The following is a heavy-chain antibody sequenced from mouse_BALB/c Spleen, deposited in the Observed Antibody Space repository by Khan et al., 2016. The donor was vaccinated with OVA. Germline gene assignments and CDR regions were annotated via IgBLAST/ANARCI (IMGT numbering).Heavy chain of an antibody. CDR3: ASYRYYYFDY. J-gene: IGHJ2*01. CDR2: IYPGDGDT. D-gene: IGHD2-14*01. V-gene: IGHV1-87*01. Sequence: QIQLVQSGAEMARPGASVKLSCKASGYTFTTYWMQWVKQRPGQGLEWIGTIYPGDGDTRYTQNFKDKATLTADKSSSTAYMQLSSLASEDSAVCVCASYRYYYFDYWGQGTTLTGSS. CDR1: GYTFTTYW.